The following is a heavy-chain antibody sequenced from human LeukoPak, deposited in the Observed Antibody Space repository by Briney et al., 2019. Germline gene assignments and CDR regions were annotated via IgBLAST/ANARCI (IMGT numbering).Heavy chain of an antibody. J-gene: IGHJ4*02. CDR2: ISWNSGSI. V-gene: IGHV3-9*01. CDR3: ARVSAAHYYFDS. D-gene: IGHD2-2*01. Sequence: AGGSLRLSCAASGFTFDDYAMHWVRQAPGKGLEWVSGISWNSGSIGYADSVKGRFTISRDNAKNSLYLQMNSLRAEDTAVYYCARVSAAHYYFDSWGQGTLVTVSS. CDR1: GFTFDDYA.